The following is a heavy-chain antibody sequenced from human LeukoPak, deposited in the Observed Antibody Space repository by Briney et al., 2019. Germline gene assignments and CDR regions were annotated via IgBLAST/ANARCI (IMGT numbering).Heavy chain of an antibody. CDR1: GYTFTSYG. CDR3: ARSESLYGGNLAAAFDI. D-gene: IGHD4-23*01. Sequence: ASVKVSCKASGYTFTSYGISWVRQAPGQGLEWMGWISAYNGNTNYEQKVQGRVTISTDTSTSTAYMQLRSLRSDDTAVYYCARSESLYGGNLAAAFDIWGQGTMVTVSS. V-gene: IGHV1-18*01. CDR2: ISAYNGNT. J-gene: IGHJ3*02.